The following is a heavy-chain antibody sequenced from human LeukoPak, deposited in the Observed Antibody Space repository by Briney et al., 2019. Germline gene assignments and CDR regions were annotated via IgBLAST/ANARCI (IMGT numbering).Heavy chain of an antibody. CDR2: ISSSGSTI. CDR3: AKDSYYDSSGYYYFDY. D-gene: IGHD3-22*01. V-gene: IGHV3-11*01. CDR1: GFTFSDYY. Sequence: GGSLRLSCAASGFTFSDYYMSWIRQAPGKGLEWVSYISSSGSTIYYADSVKGRSTISRDNAKNSLYLQMNSLRAEDTAVYYCAKDSYYDSSGYYYFDYWGQGTLVTVSS. J-gene: IGHJ4*02.